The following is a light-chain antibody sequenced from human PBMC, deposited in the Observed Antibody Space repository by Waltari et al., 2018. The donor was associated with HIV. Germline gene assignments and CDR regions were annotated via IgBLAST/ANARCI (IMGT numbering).Light chain of an antibody. CDR2: VTS. J-gene: IGKJ3*01. Sequence: EIVMTQSPDTLSLSPGERATLSCRASQSINRNSLAWFHQKPGQAPRLLVYVTSSRATAIPDRFSGSGSGTDFTLTISRLEPEDSAVYYCQQYGIQPFTFGPGTKVDI. CDR1: QSINRNS. V-gene: IGKV3-20*01. CDR3: QQYGIQPFT.